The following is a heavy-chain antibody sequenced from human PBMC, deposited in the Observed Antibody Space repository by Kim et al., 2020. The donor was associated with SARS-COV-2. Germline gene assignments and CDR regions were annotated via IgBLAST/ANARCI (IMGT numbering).Heavy chain of an antibody. J-gene: IGHJ4*02. CDR2: IKPDGSEK. CDR3: TGVDY. Sequence: IKPDGSEKYYVDSGKGRFTISRDNAKNSLFLQMNSLRDEDTAVYYCTGVDYWGQGTLVTVSS. V-gene: IGHV3-7*01.